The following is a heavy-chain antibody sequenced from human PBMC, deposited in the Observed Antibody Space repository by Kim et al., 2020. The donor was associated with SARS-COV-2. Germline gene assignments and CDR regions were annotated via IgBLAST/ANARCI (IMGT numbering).Heavy chain of an antibody. CDR2: IYYSGST. V-gene: IGHV4-39*01. J-gene: IGHJ4*01. Sequence: SETLSLTCTVSGGSISSSSYYWGWIRQPPGKGLEWIGSIYYSGSTYYNPSLKSRVTISVDTSKNQFSLKLSSVTAADTAVYYCARLRDCSSTSCYGGFD. CDR3: ARLRDCSSTSCYGGFD. D-gene: IGHD2-2*01. CDR1: GGSISSSSYY.